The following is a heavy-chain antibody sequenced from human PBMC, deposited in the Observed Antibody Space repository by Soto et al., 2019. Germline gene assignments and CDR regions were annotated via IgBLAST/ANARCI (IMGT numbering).Heavy chain of an antibody. CDR1: GGSLSRGGFY. Sequence: SEAPSLTYTVSGGSLSRGGFYWSWIRQHPGKGLEWIGYIYYSGSTYYNPSLKSRVTISVDTSKNQFSLKLSSVTAADTAVYYCAREPLTWGQGTLVTVSS. J-gene: IGHJ4*02. CDR2: IYYSGST. V-gene: IGHV4-31*03. CDR3: AREPLT.